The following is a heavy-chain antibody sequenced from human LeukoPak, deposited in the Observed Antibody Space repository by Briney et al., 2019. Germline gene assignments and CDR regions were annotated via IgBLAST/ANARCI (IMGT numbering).Heavy chain of an antibody. CDR2: IYTSGST. CDR3: ARYGPTISYYYYGMDV. CDR1: GGSISSYY. Sequence: SETLSLTCTVSGGSISSYYWSWIRQPAGKGLEWIGRIYTSGSTNYNPSLKSRVTMSVDTSKNQFSLKLSSVTAADTAVYYCARYGPTISYYYYGMDVWGQGTTVTVSS. J-gene: IGHJ6*02. D-gene: IGHD4-17*01. V-gene: IGHV4-4*07.